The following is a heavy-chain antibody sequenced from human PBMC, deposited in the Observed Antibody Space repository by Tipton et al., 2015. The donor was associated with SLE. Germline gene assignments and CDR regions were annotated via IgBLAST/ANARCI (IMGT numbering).Heavy chain of an antibody. CDR2: VYSSGST. Sequence: LRLSCTVSGGSISGYYWSCIRQPAGKGLEWIGRVYSSGSTIYNPSIKSRITLSLDTSKNQFSLRVNSVTAADTAVYYCARGGGSYYDYWGQGTLVTVSS. D-gene: IGHD1-26*01. V-gene: IGHV4-4*07. CDR1: GGSISGYY. CDR3: ARGGGSYYDY. J-gene: IGHJ4*02.